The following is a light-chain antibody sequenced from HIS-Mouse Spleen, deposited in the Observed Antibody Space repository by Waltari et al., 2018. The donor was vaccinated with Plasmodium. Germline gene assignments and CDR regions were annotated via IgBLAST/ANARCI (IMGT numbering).Light chain of an antibody. V-gene: IGKV3-20*01. CDR2: GAS. Sequence: EIVLTQSPGTLSLSPGERATLSCRASQSVSSSYLAWYQPKPGQAPRLLILGASSRATGIPDRFSGSGSGTDFTLTISRLEPEDFAVYYCQQYGSSPITFGQGT. CDR1: QSVSSSY. J-gene: IGKJ5*01. CDR3: QQYGSSPIT.